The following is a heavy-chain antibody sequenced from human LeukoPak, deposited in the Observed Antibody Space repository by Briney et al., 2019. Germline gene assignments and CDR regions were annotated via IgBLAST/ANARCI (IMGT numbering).Heavy chain of an antibody. J-gene: IGHJ4*02. CDR3: ARGYYDFWSGYYPNYYFDY. Sequence: GGSLRLSCAASGFTFSSYWMSWVRQAPGKGLEWVANIKQDGSEKYYVDSVKGRFTISRDNAKNSLYLQMNSLRAEDTAVYYCARGYYDFWSGYYPNYYFDYWGQGTLVTVSS. D-gene: IGHD3-3*01. CDR1: GFTFSSYW. CDR2: IKQDGSEK. V-gene: IGHV3-7*01.